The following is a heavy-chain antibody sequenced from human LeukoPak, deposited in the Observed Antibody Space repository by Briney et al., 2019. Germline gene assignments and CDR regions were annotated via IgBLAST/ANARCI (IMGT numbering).Heavy chain of an antibody. J-gene: IGHJ4*02. CDR2: INSGSDTI. CDR3: ARGKIGSREYYFDY. D-gene: IGHD3-10*01. CDR1: GFTFSSYS. Sequence: GGSLRLSCAVSGFTFSSYSMNWVRQAPGKGLEWVLYINSGSDTIYYADSVKGRFTISRDNAKNSLYLQMNSLRDEDTAVYYCARGKIGSREYYFDYWGQGTLVTVSS. V-gene: IGHV3-48*02.